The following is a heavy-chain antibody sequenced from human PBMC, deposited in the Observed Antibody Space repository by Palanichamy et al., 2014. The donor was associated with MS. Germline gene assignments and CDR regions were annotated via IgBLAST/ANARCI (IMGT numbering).Heavy chain of an antibody. CDR1: GGSISSSSYY. Sequence: QLQLQESGPGLEKPSETLSLTCTVSGGSISSSSYYWGWIRQPPGKGLEWIGNIYYSGSTLYNPSLKGRVTMSIDKSKNQFSLKLSSVTAADTAVYYCARLVHRYDSGGYYHFDYWGQGTLVTVSS. V-gene: IGHV4-39*01. CDR3: ARLVHRYDSGGYYHFDY. CDR2: IYYSGST. J-gene: IGHJ4*02. D-gene: IGHD3-22*01.